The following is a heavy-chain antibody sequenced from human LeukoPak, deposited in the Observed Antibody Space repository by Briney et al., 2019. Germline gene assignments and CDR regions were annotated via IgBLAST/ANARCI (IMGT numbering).Heavy chain of an antibody. CDR3: ARDRAAGTFDY. D-gene: IGHD6-13*01. J-gene: IGHJ4*02. CDR2: ISSSSSYI. Sequence: GGSLRLSCAASGFTFSAYWMSWARQAPGKGLEWVSSISSSSSYIYCADSVKGRFTISRDNAKNSLYLQMNSLRAEDTAVYYCARDRAAGTFDYWGQGTLVTVSS. V-gene: IGHV3-21*01. CDR1: GFTFSAYW.